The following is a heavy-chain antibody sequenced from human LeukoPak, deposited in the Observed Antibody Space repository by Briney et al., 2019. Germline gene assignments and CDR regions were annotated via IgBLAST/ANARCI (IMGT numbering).Heavy chain of an antibody. J-gene: IGHJ4*02. CDR2: INHSGST. V-gene: IGHV4-34*01. CDR3: ARSSGWYNY. D-gene: IGHD6-19*01. Sequence: SETLSLTCAVYGGPFSGYYWSWIRQPPGKGLERIGEINHSGSTNYNPSLKSRVTISVDTSKNQFSLKLSSVTAADTAVYYCARSSGWYNYWGQGTLVTVSS. CDR1: GGPFSGYY.